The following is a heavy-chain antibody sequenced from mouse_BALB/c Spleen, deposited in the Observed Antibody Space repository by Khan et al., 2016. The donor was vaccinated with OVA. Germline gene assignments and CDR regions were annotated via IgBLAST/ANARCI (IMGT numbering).Heavy chain of an antibody. D-gene: IGHD1-1*02. V-gene: IGHV5-9-3*01. CDR2: ISSGGHYT. J-gene: IGHJ4*01. Sequence: EVELVESGGGLVKPGGSLKLSCSASGFTFSSYAMSWVRQTPEKRLELVATISSGGHYTFYPHSVKGRFTISRDNARNTLYLQMSSLTSEDTAMYYCARSVVDYYAMDYGGQGTSVTVSS. CDR3: ARSVVDYYAMDY. CDR1: GFTFSSYA.